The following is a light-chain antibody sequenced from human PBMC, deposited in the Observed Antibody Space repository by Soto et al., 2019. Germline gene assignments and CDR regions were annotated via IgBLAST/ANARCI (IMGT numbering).Light chain of an antibody. J-gene: IGKJ4*01. V-gene: IGKV1-39*01. CDR3: QQSFSTPQT. Sequence: DIQMSQSPSSLSASVRDRVTITCRASQTISRYLNWYQQKPGKAPKLLINVASTLQGGVPSRFSGSGSGTEFTLAISSLQPEDSATYYCQQSFSTPQTFGGGTRVEIK. CDR2: VAS. CDR1: QTISRY.